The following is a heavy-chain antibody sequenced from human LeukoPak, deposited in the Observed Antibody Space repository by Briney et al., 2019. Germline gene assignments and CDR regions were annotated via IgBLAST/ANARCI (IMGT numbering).Heavy chain of an antibody. J-gene: IGHJ4*02. V-gene: IGHV3-9*01. Sequence: GGSLRLSCAASGFIFDDYAMHWVRQAPGKGLEWVSSISWNSNSIGYADSVKGRFTISRDNAQNSLYLQMNSLRVEDTAVYYCARVLETDCRGGSCYSGLDYWGQGTLVTVSS. D-gene: IGHD2-15*01. CDR1: GFIFDDYA. CDR3: ARVLETDCRGGSCYSGLDY. CDR2: ISWNSNSI.